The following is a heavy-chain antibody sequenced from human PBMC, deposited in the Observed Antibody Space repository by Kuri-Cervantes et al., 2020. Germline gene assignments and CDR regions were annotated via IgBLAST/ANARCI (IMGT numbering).Heavy chain of an antibody. J-gene: IGHJ4*02. V-gene: IGHV2-5*02. Sequence: SGPTLVKPTQTLTLTCTFSGFSFSTSGVGVGWIRQPPGKALEWLTLIYWDDDKRYSPSLKSRLTITKDTSKNQVVLTMTNMDPVDTATYYCAHSSSSWYGGPTYFDYWGQGTLVTVSS. D-gene: IGHD6-13*01. CDR1: GFSFSTSGVG. CDR3: AHSSSSWYGGPTYFDY. CDR2: IYWDDDK.